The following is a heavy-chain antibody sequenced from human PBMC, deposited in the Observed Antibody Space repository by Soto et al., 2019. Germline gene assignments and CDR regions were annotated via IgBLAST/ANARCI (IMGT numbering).Heavy chain of an antibody. J-gene: IGHJ3*02. V-gene: IGHV1-18*01. D-gene: IGHD5-12*01. CDR3: ARAERSTTMTAFDI. Sequence: SCKASGYTFTSYGISWVRQAPGQGLEWMGWISAYNGNTNYAQKLQGRVTMTTDTSTSTAYMELRSLRSDDAAVYYCARAERSTTMTAFDIWGQGTMVTVSS. CDR2: ISAYNGNT. CDR1: GYTFTSYG.